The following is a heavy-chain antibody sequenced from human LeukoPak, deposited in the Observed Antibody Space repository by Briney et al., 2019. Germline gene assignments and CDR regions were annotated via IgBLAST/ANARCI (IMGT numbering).Heavy chain of an antibody. J-gene: IGHJ4*02. CDR1: GGTFSSYA. CDR3: ASPPGYFDWPFDY. V-gene: IGHV1-69*04. Sequence: SVKVSCKASGGTFSSYAISWVRQAPGQGLEWMGRIIPILGIANYAQKFQGRVTITADKSTSTAYMELSSLRSEATAVYYCASPPGYFDWPFDYWGQGTLVTVFS. CDR2: IIPILGIA. D-gene: IGHD3-9*01.